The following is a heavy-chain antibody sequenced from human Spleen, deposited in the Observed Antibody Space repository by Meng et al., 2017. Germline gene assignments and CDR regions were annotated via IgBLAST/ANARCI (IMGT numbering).Heavy chain of an antibody. CDR3: AREDTGGLERPHDAFDI. D-gene: IGHD1-1*01. CDR1: GSSITGSYN. J-gene: IGHJ3*02. CDR2: IYQSGST. V-gene: IGHV4-38-2*02. Sequence: SETLSLTCAVPGSSITGSYNWGWIRQSPGKGLEWIGSIYQSGSTYYNPSLKSRVTMSADTSKNQFSLKLSSVTAADTAVYYCAREDTGGLERPHDAFDIWGQGTMVTVSS.